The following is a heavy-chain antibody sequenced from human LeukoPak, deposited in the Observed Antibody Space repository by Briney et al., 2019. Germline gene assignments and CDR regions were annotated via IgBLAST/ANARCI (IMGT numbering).Heavy chain of an antibody. J-gene: IGHJ4*02. CDR3: AREHGGVFDY. CDR2: IWYDGSNK. D-gene: IGHD2-8*02. Sequence: GRSLRLSCAASGFTFSNYGMHWVRQAPGKGLEWVAVIWYDGSNKYYAESVKGRFTISRDNSENTLHLQMNSLRAEDTAAYYCAREHGGVFDYWGQGTLVTVSS. CDR1: GFTFSNYG. V-gene: IGHV3-33*01.